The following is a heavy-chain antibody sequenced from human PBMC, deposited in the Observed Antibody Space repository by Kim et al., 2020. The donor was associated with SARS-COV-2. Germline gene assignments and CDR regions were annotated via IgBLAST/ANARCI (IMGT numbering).Heavy chain of an antibody. CDR3: ARLRGRAGGAHLDY. D-gene: IGHD3-16*01. Sequence: YRPSLKSRVTLSVGTSKNQFSLKWNSVTAADTAVYYCARLRGRAGGAHLDYRGQGTRVTVSS. V-gene: IGHV4-59*08. J-gene: IGHJ4*02.